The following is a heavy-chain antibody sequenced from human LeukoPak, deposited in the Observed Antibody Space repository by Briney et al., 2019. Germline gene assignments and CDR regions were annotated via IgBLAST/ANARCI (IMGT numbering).Heavy chain of an antibody. D-gene: IGHD1-26*01. Sequence: GGSLRLSCAASGFTFSSYAMHWVRQAPGKGLEWVAVISYDGSNKYYADSVKRRFTISRDNSKNTLYLQMNSLRAEDTAVYYCARGPSSGSYPGSFDYWGQGTLVTVSS. V-gene: IGHV3-30-3*01. CDR2: ISYDGSNK. CDR3: ARGPSSGSYPGSFDY. J-gene: IGHJ4*02. CDR1: GFTFSSYA.